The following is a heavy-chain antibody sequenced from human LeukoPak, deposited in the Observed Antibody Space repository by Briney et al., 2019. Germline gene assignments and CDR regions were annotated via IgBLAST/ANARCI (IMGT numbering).Heavy chain of an antibody. J-gene: IGHJ4*02. CDR1: GFTFSGSA. Sequence: GGSLRLSCAASGFTFSGSAIHWVRQASGKGLEWVGRIRSKANSYATAYAAPVKGRFTISRDDSKNTAYLQMNSLKTEDTAVYYCTGYTNYVGFDYWGQGTLVTVSS. D-gene: IGHD4-11*01. V-gene: IGHV3-73*01. CDR2: IRSKANSYAT. CDR3: TGYTNYVGFDY.